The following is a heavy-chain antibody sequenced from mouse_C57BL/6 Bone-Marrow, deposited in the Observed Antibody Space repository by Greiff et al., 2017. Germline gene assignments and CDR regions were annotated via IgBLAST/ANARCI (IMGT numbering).Heavy chain of an antibody. Sequence: VQLQQSGAELVRPGASVKLSCTASGFNFKDDYMHWVKQRPEQGLEWIGWIDPENGDTEYASKFQGKATITADTSSNTAYLQLSSLTSEDTAVYYCTTIYYGYALFAYWGQGTLSLSLQ. CDR2: IDPENGDT. CDR3: TTIYYGYALFAY. CDR1: GFNFKDDY. D-gene: IGHD2-2*01. J-gene: IGHJ3*01. V-gene: IGHV14-4*01.